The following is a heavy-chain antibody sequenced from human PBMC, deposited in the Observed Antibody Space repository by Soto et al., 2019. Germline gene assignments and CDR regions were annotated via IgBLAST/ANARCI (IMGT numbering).Heavy chain of an antibody. CDR3: AGGDYYGSGSSSYGMDV. J-gene: IGHJ6*02. D-gene: IGHD3-10*01. CDR2: IYYSGST. V-gene: IGHV4-39*01. Sequence: SSETLSLTCTVSGGSISSSSYYWGWIRQPPGKGLEWIGSIYYSGSTYYNPSLKSRVTISVDTSKNQFSLKLSSVTSADTALYYCAGGDYYGSGSSSYGMDVWGQGTTVT. CDR1: GGSISSSSYY.